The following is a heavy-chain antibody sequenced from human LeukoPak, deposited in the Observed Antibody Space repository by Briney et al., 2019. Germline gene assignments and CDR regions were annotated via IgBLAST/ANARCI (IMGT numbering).Heavy chain of an antibody. CDR2: LNQDGSEK. V-gene: IGHV3-7*01. CDR1: GFSFSSYW. D-gene: IGHD6-13*01. Sequence: GGSLRLSCAVSGFSFSSYWMSWVRQAPGKGLEWVASLNQDGSEKHYVDSGKGRFTISRDNAEKSLNLQMNTLRAEDTAVDYCARGVSWLPGAFDIWDQGTMVTVSS. J-gene: IGHJ3*02. CDR3: ARGVSWLPGAFDI.